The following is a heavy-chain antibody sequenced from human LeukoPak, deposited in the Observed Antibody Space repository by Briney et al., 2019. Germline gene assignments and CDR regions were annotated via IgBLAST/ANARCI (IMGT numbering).Heavy chain of an antibody. Sequence: GGSLRLSCAASGFTFSSYSMNWVRQAPGKGLEWVSHISSSSSTIYYADSVKGRFTISRDNAKNSLYLQMNSLRAEDTAVYYCAARRSSGSYYTTNWFDPWGQGTLVTVSS. J-gene: IGHJ5*02. D-gene: IGHD3-10*01. V-gene: IGHV3-48*04. CDR2: ISSSSSTI. CDR1: GFTFSSYS. CDR3: AARRSSGSYYTTNWFDP.